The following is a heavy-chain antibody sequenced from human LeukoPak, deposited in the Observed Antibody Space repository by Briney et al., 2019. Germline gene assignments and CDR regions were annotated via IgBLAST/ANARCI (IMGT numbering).Heavy chain of an antibody. J-gene: IGHJ3*02. Sequence: PSETLSLTCTVSGGSISSSSYYWGWIRQPPGKGLGWIGSIHYSGSTYYNPSLKSRVTISVDTSKNQFSLKLSSVTAADTAVYYCARDTSRDGYDAFDIWGQGTMVTVSS. D-gene: IGHD5-24*01. V-gene: IGHV4-39*07. CDR1: GGSISSSSYY. CDR2: IHYSGST. CDR3: ARDTSRDGYDAFDI.